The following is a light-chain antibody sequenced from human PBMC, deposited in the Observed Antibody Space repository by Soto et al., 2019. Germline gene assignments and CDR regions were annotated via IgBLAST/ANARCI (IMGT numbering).Light chain of an antibody. V-gene: IGLV1-44*01. J-gene: IGLJ1*01. CDR3: AAWDDSLNGRV. CDR2: SNN. Sequence: QSVLTQPPSASGTPGQRVTISCSGSSSNIGSNTVNWYQQLPGTAPKLLICSNNQRPSGVPDRFSGSKSGTSASLAISGLQSEDKADYYCAAWDDSLNGRVFGTGTKVTVL. CDR1: SSNIGSNT.